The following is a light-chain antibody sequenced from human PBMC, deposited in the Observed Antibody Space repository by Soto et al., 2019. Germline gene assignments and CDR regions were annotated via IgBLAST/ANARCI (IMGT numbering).Light chain of an antibody. CDR3: QQYISYPWT. CDR1: QNIGNY. J-gene: IGKJ1*01. V-gene: IGKV1-5*03. CDR2: WTS. Sequence: DIQMTQSPSTLSGSVGDRVTITCRASQNIGNYLAWYQQKIGRAPKILIYWTSNLERGVPSRFSGSGTGTEFTLTSSSLQPDDFAGYFCQQYISYPWTFGQGTKVEI.